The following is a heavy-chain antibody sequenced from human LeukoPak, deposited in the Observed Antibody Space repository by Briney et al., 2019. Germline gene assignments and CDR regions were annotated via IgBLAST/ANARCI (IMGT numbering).Heavy chain of an antibody. CDR3: AKNYYDSSGYYYYFDC. V-gene: IGHV3-23*01. Sequence: GGSLRLSCAASGFTFSSYAMSWVRQAPGKGLEWVSAISGSGGSTYYADSVKGRFTISRDNSKNTLYLQMNSLRAEDTAVYYCAKNYYDSSGYYYYFDCWGQGTLVTVSS. CDR1: GFTFSSYA. J-gene: IGHJ4*02. CDR2: ISGSGGST. D-gene: IGHD3-22*01.